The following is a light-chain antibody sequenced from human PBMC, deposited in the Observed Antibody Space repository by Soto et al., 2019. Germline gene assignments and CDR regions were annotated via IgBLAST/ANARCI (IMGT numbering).Light chain of an antibody. CDR1: QGISSA. Sequence: IQMTQSPYSRSAAVGDRVTVTCRASQGISSALAWYQQKPGKAPKLLIYDASSLESGVPSRFSGSGSGTDFTLSISSLQPEEFATYYCQQFNNYFTLGQGTQLEIK. CDR2: DAS. CDR3: QQFNNYFT. J-gene: IGKJ5*01. V-gene: IGKV1D-13*01.